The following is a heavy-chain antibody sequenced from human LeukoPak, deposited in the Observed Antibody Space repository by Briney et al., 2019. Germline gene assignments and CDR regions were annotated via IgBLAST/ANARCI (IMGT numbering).Heavy chain of an antibody. CDR2: IYTGGTT. Sequence: GGFFKVFCAAFWITVSTIYMRWVRQPAGEGLEWPSVIYTGGTTFYADSVKGRFTISRDNSKNTLYLQMNSLRADDTAVYYCTKLKGWYGEGYCDHWGQGTLVTVSS. J-gene: IGHJ4*02. CDR1: WITVSTIY. CDR3: TKLKGWYGEGYCDH. D-gene: IGHD3-10*01. V-gene: IGHV3-53*01.